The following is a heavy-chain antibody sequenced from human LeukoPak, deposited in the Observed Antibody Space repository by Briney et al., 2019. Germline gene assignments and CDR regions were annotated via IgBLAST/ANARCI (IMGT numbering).Heavy chain of an antibody. CDR1: GYTLTELS. CDR2: FDPEDGET. CDR3: ATLYSGYDLGHY. V-gene: IGHV1-24*01. Sequence: ASVKVSCKVSGYTLTELSMHWVRQAPGKGLEWMGGFDPEDGETIYAQKFQGRVTMTEDTSTDTAYMELSSLRSEDTAVYYCATLYSGYDLGHYWGQGTLVTVSS. J-gene: IGHJ4*02. D-gene: IGHD5-12*01.